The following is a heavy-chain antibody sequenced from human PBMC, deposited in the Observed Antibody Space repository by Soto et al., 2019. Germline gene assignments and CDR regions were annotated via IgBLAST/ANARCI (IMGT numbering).Heavy chain of an antibody. J-gene: IGHJ4*02. CDR1: SSGGYY. V-gene: IGHV4-31*02. CDR3: ARDRHQYGDHEAHPTFDFEY. Sequence: SSGGYYWCWVRQHPGECLERIGYIYYSGSTYYNPSLKSRVTISVDTSKNQFSLKLSSVTAADTAVYYCARDRHQYGDHEAHPTFDFEYWGQGPLVTVSS. CDR2: IYYSGST. D-gene: IGHD4-17*01.